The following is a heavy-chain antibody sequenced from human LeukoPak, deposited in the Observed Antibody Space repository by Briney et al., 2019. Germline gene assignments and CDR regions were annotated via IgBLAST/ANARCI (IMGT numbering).Heavy chain of an antibody. V-gene: IGHV4-61*02. J-gene: IGHJ3*02. CDR1: GGSISSGSYY. Sequence: SETLSLTCIVSGGSISSGSYYWSWIRQPAGKGLEWIGRIYTSGSTNYNPSLKSRVTISVDTSKNQFSLKLSSVTAADTAVYYCARDGGYSSGWYWAHAFDIWGQGTMVTVSS. D-gene: IGHD6-19*01. CDR3: ARDGGYSSGWYWAHAFDI. CDR2: IYTSGST.